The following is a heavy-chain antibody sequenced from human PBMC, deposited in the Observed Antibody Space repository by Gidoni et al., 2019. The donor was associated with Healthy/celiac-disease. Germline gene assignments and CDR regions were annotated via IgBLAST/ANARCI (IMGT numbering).Heavy chain of an antibody. CDR3: ARDLVGADAFDI. Sequence: QLQLQESGPGLVKPSETLSLTCTVPGGSISSSRYYWGWIRQPPGKGLEWIGSIYYSGSTYYNPSLKSRVTISVDTSKNQFSLKLSSVTAADTAVYYCARDLVGADAFDIWGQGTMVTVSS. D-gene: IGHD1-26*01. CDR2: IYYSGST. CDR1: GGSISSSRYY. V-gene: IGHV4-39*07. J-gene: IGHJ3*02.